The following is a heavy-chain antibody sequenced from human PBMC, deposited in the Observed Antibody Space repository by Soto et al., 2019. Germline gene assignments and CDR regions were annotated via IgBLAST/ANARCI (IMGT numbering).Heavy chain of an antibody. CDR3: ARGETAMVNVGFDY. CDR1: GFTFSSYW. J-gene: IGHJ4*02. D-gene: IGHD5-18*01. CDR2: IKQDGSEK. Sequence: EVQLVESGGGLVQPGGSLRLSCAASGFTFSSYWMSWVRQAQGKGLEWVANIKQDGSEKYYVDSVKGRFTISRDNAKNSLYLQMNRLRADDTAVYYCARGETAMVNVGFDYWGQGTLVTVSS. V-gene: IGHV3-7*03.